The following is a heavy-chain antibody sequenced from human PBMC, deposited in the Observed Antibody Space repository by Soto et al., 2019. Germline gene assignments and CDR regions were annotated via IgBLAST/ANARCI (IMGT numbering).Heavy chain of an antibody. D-gene: IGHD2-8*01. CDR1: GGYTSSGGNY. J-gene: IGHJ4*02. CDR3: AREDINESFFDS. V-gene: IGHV4-31*03. Sequence: TLSRTSSVSGGYTSSGGNYWSWIRQHPGKGLEWIGFIYYTGHTKYNAALKSRASISGDMSENQFSLTLTSVTAADTAVYFCAREDINESFFDSWGPGILVTVSS. CDR2: IYYTGHT.